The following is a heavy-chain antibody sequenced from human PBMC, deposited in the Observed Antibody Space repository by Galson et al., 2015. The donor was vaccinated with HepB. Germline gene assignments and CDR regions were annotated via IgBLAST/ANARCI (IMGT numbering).Heavy chain of an antibody. CDR2: ISSSGNTI. CDR3: VRLSSGDDSPLGY. CDR1: GFTFSDYY. J-gene: IGHJ4*02. D-gene: IGHD4-11*01. Sequence: SLRLSCAASGFTFSDYYMSWIRQSPGKGLEWLSYISSSGNTIYYADSVKGRFTISRDNAKNSLYLQMNSLRAEDTAVYYCVRLSSGDDSPLGYWGQGTLVTVSS. V-gene: IGHV3-11*01.